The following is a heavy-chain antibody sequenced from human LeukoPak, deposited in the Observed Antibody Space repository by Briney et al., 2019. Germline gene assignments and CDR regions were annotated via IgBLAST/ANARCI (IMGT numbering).Heavy chain of an antibody. CDR3: TRLLPSSHRFFDS. CDR1: GFTVSNDY. D-gene: IGHD6-6*01. CDR2: IYGGGDT. J-gene: IGHJ4*02. Sequence: PGGSLRLSCAVSGFTVSNDYMSWVRQAPGKGLEWVSVIYGGGDTYYADSVRGRFTISRDNFENTLFLQMDSLRPEDTAVYCTRLLPSSHRFFDSWGQGTLVTVSS. V-gene: IGHV3-53*01.